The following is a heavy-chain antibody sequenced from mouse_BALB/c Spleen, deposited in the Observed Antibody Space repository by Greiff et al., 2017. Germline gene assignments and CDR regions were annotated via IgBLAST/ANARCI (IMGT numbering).Heavy chain of an antibody. CDR1: GFTFSSYG. Sequence: VQRVESGGGLVQPGGSLKLSCAASGFTFSSYGMSWVRQTPDKRLELVATINSNGGSTYYPDSVKGRFTISRDNAKNTLYLQMSSLKSEDTAMYYCARDGKYGNYVGYWGQGTTLTVSS. J-gene: IGHJ2*01. CDR3: ARDGKYGNYVGY. V-gene: IGHV5-6-3*01. CDR2: INSNGGST. D-gene: IGHD2-10*02.